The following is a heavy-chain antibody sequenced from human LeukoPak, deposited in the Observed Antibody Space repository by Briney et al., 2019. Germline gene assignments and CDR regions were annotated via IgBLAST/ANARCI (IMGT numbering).Heavy chain of an antibody. V-gene: IGHV1-18*01. CDR1: GYTFTSYG. CDR2: ISAYNGNT. J-gene: IGHJ3*02. D-gene: IGHD2-2*02. Sequence: ASVKVSCKASGYTFTSYGISWVRQAPGQGLEWMGWISAYNGNTNYAQKLQGRVTMTTDTSTSTAYMELRSLRSDDTAVYYCARDYGVDYSSTSCYIWRGDDAFDIWGQGTMVTVSS. CDR3: ARDYGVDYSSTSCYIWRGDDAFDI.